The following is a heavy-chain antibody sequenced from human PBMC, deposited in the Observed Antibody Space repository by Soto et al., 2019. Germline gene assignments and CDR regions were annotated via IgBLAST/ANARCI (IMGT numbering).Heavy chain of an antibody. Sequence: GGSLRLSCAVSGFTFSSYGMQWVRQAPGKGLEWVGIISYDVSNKYYADSVKGRFTISRDNSKNTLYLQMNSLRAEDTAVYYCAKEIGAIFRYYGMDVWGQGTTVTVSS. CDR2: ISYDVSNK. CDR1: GFTFSSYG. V-gene: IGHV3-30*18. J-gene: IGHJ6*02. CDR3: AKEIGAIFRYYGMDV. D-gene: IGHD3-3*01.